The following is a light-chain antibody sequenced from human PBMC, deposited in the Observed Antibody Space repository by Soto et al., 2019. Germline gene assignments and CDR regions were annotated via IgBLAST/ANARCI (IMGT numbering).Light chain of an antibody. J-gene: IGKJ1*01. CDR2: DAA. CDR1: PAIASF. V-gene: IGKV1-9*01. Sequence: IQLTQSPSSLSASVGDRVTITCRASPAIASFLAWYQQKPVTAPKLLIYDAATLQSGVPSRFSCSRSGTEYTLTIGSLQPEDFATYYCQQLNGSPWTFGQGTKVEI. CDR3: QQLNGSPWT.